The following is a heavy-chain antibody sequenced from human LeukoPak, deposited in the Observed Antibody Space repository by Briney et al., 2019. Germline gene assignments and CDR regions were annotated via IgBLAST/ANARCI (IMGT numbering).Heavy chain of an antibody. Sequence: PGGSLRLSCAASGFTFSSYSMNWVRQAPGKGLEWVSSTSSSSSYIYYADSVKGRFTISRDNAKNSLYLQMNSLRAEDTAIYYCARGWGYDFWSGPNSAYFDYWGQGTLVTVSS. D-gene: IGHD3-3*01. CDR3: ARGWGYDFWSGPNSAYFDY. CDR1: GFTFSSYS. J-gene: IGHJ4*02. V-gene: IGHV3-21*04. CDR2: TSSSSSYI.